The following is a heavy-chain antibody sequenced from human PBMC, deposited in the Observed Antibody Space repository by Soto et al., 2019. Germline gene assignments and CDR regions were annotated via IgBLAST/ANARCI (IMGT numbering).Heavy chain of an antibody. CDR1: GGSISSGGYY. Sequence: PSETLSLTCTVSGGSISSGGYYWSWIPQHPGKGLEWIGYIYYSGSTYYSPSLRSRVTMSVDTSKNQFSLKLNSMTAADTAIYYCARVGGSGWNFDSWGQGILVTVSS. V-gene: IGHV4-31*03. D-gene: IGHD6-19*01. CDR3: ARVGGSGWNFDS. CDR2: IYYSGST. J-gene: IGHJ4*02.